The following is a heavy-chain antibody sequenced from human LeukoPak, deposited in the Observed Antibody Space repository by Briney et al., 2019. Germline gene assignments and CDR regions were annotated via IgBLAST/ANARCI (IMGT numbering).Heavy chain of an antibody. D-gene: IGHD3-16*01. CDR2: ISGSGGST. V-gene: IGHV3-23*01. J-gene: IGHJ6*03. CDR3: ARGRGELYDYAYYMDV. Sequence: PGGSLRLSCAASGFTFSSYAMSWVRQAPGKGLEWVSTISGSGGSTYYADSVKGRFTISRDNAKNSLYLQMNSLRAEDTALYHCARGRGELYDYAYYMDVWGKGTTVTVSS. CDR1: GFTFSSYA.